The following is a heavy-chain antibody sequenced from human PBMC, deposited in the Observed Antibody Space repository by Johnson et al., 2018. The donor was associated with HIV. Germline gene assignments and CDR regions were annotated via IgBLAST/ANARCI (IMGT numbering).Heavy chain of an antibody. CDR1: GFAFSSYG. CDR3: ARDPDPFREYHGDAFDI. D-gene: IGHD3-10*01. J-gene: IGHJ3*02. V-gene: IGHV3-30*03. Sequence: QVQLVESGGGVVQPGRSLRLSCAASGFAFSSYGIHWVRQAPGKGLEWVAIISYDGSNKYYADSVKGRFTISRDSSKDTLYVQMNSLRGEDTAVYYCARDPDPFREYHGDAFDIWGQGTVVTVSS. CDR2: ISYDGSNK.